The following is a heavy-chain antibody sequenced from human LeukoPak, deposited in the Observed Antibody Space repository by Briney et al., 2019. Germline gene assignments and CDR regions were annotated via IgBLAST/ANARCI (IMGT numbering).Heavy chain of an antibody. CDR3: ARVRSGWCHDY. CDR2: ITTSSSAI. V-gene: IGHV3-48*01. D-gene: IGHD6-19*01. Sequence: GGSLRLSCAASGFTFSSYNMNWVRQAPGKGLEWVSYITTSSSAIYYADSVKGRFTISRDNAKNSLYLQMNSLRAEDTAVYYCARVRSGWCHDYWGQGTLVTVSS. J-gene: IGHJ4*02. CDR1: GFTFSSYN.